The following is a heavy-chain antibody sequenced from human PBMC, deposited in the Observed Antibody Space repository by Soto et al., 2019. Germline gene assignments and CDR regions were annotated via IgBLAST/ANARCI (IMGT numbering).Heavy chain of an antibody. Sequence: QVHLVQSGGEVENPGASVKVSCRAYGDTFTSYGFTWVRQAPGQGLEWLGWISAYNGKKDYAQKVQGRVTMTTHSSTSTVHMELRSLRSDDTAVYYCARGGLSTKLDYWGQGTLFTVPS. CDR1: GDTFTSYG. J-gene: IGHJ4*02. CDR2: ISAYNGKK. V-gene: IGHV1-18*01. D-gene: IGHD5-12*01. CDR3: ARGGLSTKLDY.